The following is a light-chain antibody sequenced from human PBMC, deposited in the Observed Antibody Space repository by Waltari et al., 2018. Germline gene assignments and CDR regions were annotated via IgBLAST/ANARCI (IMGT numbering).Light chain of an antibody. J-gene: IGKJ4*01. CDR2: GAS. CDR1: HNVNIN. CDR3: QQYNNWPPPLT. V-gene: IGKV3D-15*01. Sequence: EVVMTQSPASLSVSPGDRATLSCRASHNVNINLAWYQQKPGQAPRLLIYGASTRATGLAARFSGSGSGTEFTLTISSLQSEDFAVYYCQQYNNWPPPLTFGRGTKVEIK.